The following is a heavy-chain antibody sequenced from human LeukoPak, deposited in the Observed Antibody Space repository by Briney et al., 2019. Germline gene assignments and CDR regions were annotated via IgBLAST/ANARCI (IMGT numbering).Heavy chain of an antibody. CDR2: ISWNSDTI. CDR1: GFTFDDYA. V-gene: IGHV3-9*01. Sequence: GGSLRLSCAASGFTFDDYAMHWVRQAPGKGLEWVSGISWNSDTIGYADSVKGRFTISRDNAKNSLYLQMNSLRAEDTALYYCAKDQMQWLAGHDAFDIWGQGTMVTVSS. D-gene: IGHD6-19*01. CDR3: AKDQMQWLAGHDAFDI. J-gene: IGHJ3*02.